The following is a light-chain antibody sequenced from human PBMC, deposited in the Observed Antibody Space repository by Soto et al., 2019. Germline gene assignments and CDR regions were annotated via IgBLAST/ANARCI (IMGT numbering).Light chain of an antibody. Sequence: QSVLTQPPSVSGAPGQRVTISCTGSGSNIGAGYDVHWYQQLPGTAPKLLIYVNSNRPSGVPDRFSGSKSGTSASLAITGLQAEDEADYYCQSYDSSLSGSGVFGGGTKLTVL. CDR2: VNS. V-gene: IGLV1-40*01. CDR3: QSYDSSLSGSGV. CDR1: GSNIGAGYD. J-gene: IGLJ3*02.